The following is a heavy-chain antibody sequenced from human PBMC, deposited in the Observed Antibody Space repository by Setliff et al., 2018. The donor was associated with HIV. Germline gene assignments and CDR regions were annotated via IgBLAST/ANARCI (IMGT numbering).Heavy chain of an antibody. Sequence: VASVKVSCKVSGYTFTDYYMHWVQQAPGKGLEWMGLVDPEDGETIYAEKFQGRVTITADTSTDTAYMELSSLRSEDTAVYYCATDIIVGATNTAFDIWGQGTMVTVSS. CDR3: ATDIIVGATNTAFDI. CDR2: VDPEDGET. J-gene: IGHJ3*02. V-gene: IGHV1-69-2*01. D-gene: IGHD1-26*01. CDR1: GYTFTDYY.